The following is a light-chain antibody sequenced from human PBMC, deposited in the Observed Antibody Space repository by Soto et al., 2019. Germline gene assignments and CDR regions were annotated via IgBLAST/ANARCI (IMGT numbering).Light chain of an antibody. CDR2: DAS. CDR1: QDISKY. CDR3: QQYENVPLT. V-gene: IGKV1-33*01. J-gene: IGKJ4*01. Sequence: VHMTQSASSLSASVGNSVTIACQASQDISKYLNWYQQKPGKAPKLVIYDASNLETGVPSKFSGRGYGTDFNFTISSLQTEDIATYYCQQYENVPLTFGGGTKVDIK.